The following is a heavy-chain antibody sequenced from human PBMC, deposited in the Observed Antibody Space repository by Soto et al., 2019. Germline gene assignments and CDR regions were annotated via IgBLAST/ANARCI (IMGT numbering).Heavy chain of an antibody. CDR1: GFTFDDYM. Sequence: GGSLRLSCEASGFTFDDYMMHWVRQAPGKGLEWISLISWDGGSLDYADSVKGRFTVSRDNAKNSLYLQVNSLSAEDTAVYYCVRDQRESGAFDIWGQGTMVTVSS. J-gene: IGHJ3*02. V-gene: IGHV3-43*01. CDR2: ISWDGGSL. CDR3: VRDQRESGAFDI. D-gene: IGHD3-10*01.